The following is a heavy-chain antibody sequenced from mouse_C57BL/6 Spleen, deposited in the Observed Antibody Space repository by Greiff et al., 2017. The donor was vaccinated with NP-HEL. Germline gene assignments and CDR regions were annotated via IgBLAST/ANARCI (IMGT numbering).Heavy chain of an antibody. CDR1: GYTFTSYW. Sequence: QVQLQQPGAELVKPGASVKLSCKATGYTFTSYWMHWVKQRPGQGLEWIGMIHPNSGSTNYNEKFKSKATLTVDKSSSTAYMQLSSLTSEDSVVYYGARRGITTVVGGYYFDDWGQGTTRTVSS. V-gene: IGHV1-64*01. CDR3: ARRGITTVVGGYYFDD. D-gene: IGHD1-1*01. CDR2: IHPNSGST. J-gene: IGHJ2*01.